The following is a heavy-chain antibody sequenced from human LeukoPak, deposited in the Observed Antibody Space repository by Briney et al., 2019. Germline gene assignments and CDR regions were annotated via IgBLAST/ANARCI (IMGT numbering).Heavy chain of an antibody. CDR1: GGSVTSGGSC. CDR2: ICTSGTT. J-gene: IGHJ3*02. CDR3: ARAANHAFDI. Sequence: SGTLSLTCSVSGGSVTSGGSCCSWIRQHPGKGLEWIGNICTSGTTYYNPSLRSRITVSGDTPEKQFSLKLNFVTAADTAVYYCARAANHAFDIWGQGTMVIVSS. V-gene: IGHV4-31*03.